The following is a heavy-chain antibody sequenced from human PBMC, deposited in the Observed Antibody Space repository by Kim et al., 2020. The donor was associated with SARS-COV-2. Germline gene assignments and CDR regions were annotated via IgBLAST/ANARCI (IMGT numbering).Heavy chain of an antibody. Sequence: SETLSLTCAVSGGSISSSNWWSWVRQPPGKGLEWIGEIYHSGSTNYNPSLKSRVTISVDKSKNQFSLKLSSVTAADTAVYYCARAGIVGATWGGGIDYWGQGTLVTVSS. CDR1: GGSISSSNW. CDR2: IYHSGST. CDR3: ARAGIVGATWGGGIDY. D-gene: IGHD1-26*01. V-gene: IGHV4-4*02. J-gene: IGHJ4*02.